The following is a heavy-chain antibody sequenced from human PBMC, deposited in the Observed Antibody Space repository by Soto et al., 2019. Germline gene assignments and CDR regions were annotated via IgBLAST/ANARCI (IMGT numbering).Heavy chain of an antibody. J-gene: IGHJ4*02. D-gene: IGHD5-18*01. CDR1: GGSISSGGYY. V-gene: IGHV4-31*03. CDR2: IYYSGST. Sequence: QVQLQESGRGLVKPSQTLSLTCTVSGGSISSGGYYWSWIRQHPGKGLEWIGYIYYSGSTYYNPSLKSRVTITVXTXKNQFSLKLSSVTAADTAVYYCARSGYSYGPNPLLYWGQGTLVTVSS. CDR3: ARSGYSYGPNPLLY.